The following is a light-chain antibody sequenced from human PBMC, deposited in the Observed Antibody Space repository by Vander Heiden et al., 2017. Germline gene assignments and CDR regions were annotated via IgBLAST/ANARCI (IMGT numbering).Light chain of an antibody. J-gene: IGKJ1*01. CDR3: QQSDSTPWT. V-gene: IGKV1-39*01. CDR2: AAS. CDR1: QSISTY. Sequence: DIQMTQSPSSLSASVGDRVTITCRASQSISTYLNWYQQKPGKAPKLLIYAASILQSGVPSRFSGSGSGTDFTLTISRLQPEDSATYYCQQSDSTPWTFGQGTKVEIK.